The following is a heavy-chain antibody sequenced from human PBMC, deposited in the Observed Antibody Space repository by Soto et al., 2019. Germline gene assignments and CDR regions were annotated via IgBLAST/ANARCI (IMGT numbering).Heavy chain of an antibody. CDR3: ARGLGWFGELSNNWFDP. D-gene: IGHD3-10*01. J-gene: IGHJ5*02. CDR1: GGSISSSNW. CDR2: IYHSGST. V-gene: IGHV4-4*02. Sequence: QVQLQESGPGLVKPSGTLSLTCAVSGGSISSSNWWSWVRQPPGKGLEWIGEIYHSGSTNYNPSLTSRVTISVDKSKNQFSLKLSSVTAADTAVYYCARGLGWFGELSNNWFDPWGQGTLVTVSS.